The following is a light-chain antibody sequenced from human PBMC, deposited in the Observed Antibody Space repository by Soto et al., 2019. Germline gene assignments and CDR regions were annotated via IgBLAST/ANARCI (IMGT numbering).Light chain of an antibody. CDR3: QQYGSSGT. Sequence: EMWVTQSPGTRPRSPGERATLACRASQSVSKNYLAWYQQQPGHAPRLPIHGASNRATGIPDRLSGSGSGTDFTLTISRPEPEDFPVYYCQQYGSSGTFGQGTKVDIK. CDR1: QSVSKNY. J-gene: IGKJ1*01. CDR2: GAS. V-gene: IGKV3-20*01.